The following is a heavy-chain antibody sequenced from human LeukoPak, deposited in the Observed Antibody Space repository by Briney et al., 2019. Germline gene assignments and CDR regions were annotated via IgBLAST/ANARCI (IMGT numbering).Heavy chain of an antibody. CDR2: ISGSGGRT. J-gene: IGHJ6*02. CDR1: GFTFSSYA. Sequence: GGSLRLSCAASGFTFSSYAMSWVRQAAGKGLEWVSHISGSGGRTYYADSVKGRFTISRDNSKNTLYLQMNSLRAEDTAVYHCAKDLSYRMDVWGQGTTVTVPS. V-gene: IGHV3-23*01. CDR3: AKDLSYRMDV.